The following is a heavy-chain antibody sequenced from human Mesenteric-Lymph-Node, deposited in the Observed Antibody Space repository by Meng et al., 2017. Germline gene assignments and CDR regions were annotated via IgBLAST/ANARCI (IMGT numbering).Heavy chain of an antibody. CDR3: ARDCEMTVVRGVIITELGFDP. D-gene: IGHD3-10*01. Sequence: QVQLQESGPGLVKPSQTLSLTCTVSGCSISSGDYYWSWIRQPPGKGLEWIGYIYYSGSTYYNSSLKSRVAISVDTSKNQFSLKLNSVTAADTAVYYCARDCEMTVVRGVIITELGFDPWGQGTLVTVSS. CDR2: IYYSGST. V-gene: IGHV4-30-4*01. CDR1: GCSISSGDYY. J-gene: IGHJ5*02.